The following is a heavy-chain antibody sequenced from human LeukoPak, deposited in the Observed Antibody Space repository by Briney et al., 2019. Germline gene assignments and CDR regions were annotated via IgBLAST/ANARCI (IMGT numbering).Heavy chain of an antibody. V-gene: IGHV4-61*01. D-gene: IGHD3-10*01. CDR1: GGSISSSYY. J-gene: IGHJ4*02. CDR3: ARDPPGSGSYYDY. Sequence: PSGTLSLTCAVSGGSISSSYYWSWIRQPPGKGLECIGYIYYSGSTNYNPSLKSRVTISVDTSKNQFSLKLSSVTAADTAVYYCARDPPGSGSYYDYWGQGTLVTVSS. CDR2: IYYSGST.